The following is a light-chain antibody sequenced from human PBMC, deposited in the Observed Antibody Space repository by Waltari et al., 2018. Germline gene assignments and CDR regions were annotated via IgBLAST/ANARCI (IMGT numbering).Light chain of an antibody. Sequence: VMTQYPFSLPVTPGGTASISCRSSQSHLHRTENNHLDWYLQKPGQSPQLLFFLGSDLATGAADRIRASGADADFTLKISRVEGEDVGVYGCMPSLLALWTFGEGTTVAIK. V-gene: IGKV2-28*01. CDR2: LGS. CDR3: MPSLLALWT. CDR1: QSHLHRTENNH. J-gene: IGKJ1*01.